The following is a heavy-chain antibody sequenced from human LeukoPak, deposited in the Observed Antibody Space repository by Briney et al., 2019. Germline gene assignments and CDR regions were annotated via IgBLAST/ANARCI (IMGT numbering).Heavy chain of an antibody. V-gene: IGHV4-34*01. J-gene: IGHJ4*02. D-gene: IGHD1-1*01. CDR2: STHTGST. CDR1: GGSFSGHY. CDR3: ATGRTGAAALDF. Sequence: SETLSLTCAVYGGSFSGHYWTWIRQAPGKGLEWIGESTHTGSTNYNPSLKSRVTISVDTSKNQFALKLTSVSAAATAVYHCATGRTGAAALDFWGPGTLVTVSS.